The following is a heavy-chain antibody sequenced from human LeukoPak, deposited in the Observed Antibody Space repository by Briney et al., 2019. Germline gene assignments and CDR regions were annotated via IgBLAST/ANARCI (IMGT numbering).Heavy chain of an antibody. J-gene: IGHJ3*02. CDR2: IYYSGST. CDR3: AIKQWDPRAFDI. CDR1: GDSISSSSTY. Sequence: PSETLSLTCTVSGDSISSSSTYWGWIRQPPGKGLEWIGTIYYSGSTYYNPSLKSRVTISVDKSKNQFSLKLSSVTAADTAVYYCAIKQWDPRAFDIWGQGTMVTVSS. V-gene: IGHV4-39*07. D-gene: IGHD1-26*01.